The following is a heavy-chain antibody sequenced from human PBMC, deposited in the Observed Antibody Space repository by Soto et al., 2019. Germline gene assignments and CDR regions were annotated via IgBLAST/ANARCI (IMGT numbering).Heavy chain of an antibody. V-gene: IGHV4-31*03. CDR1: GDSLRRGFHH. Sequence: QVQLQESGSGLLKPSQTLSLDCSVSGDSLRRGFHHWSWIRQTPGKGLQLIGYIDTNGDTHYDPSLRNRMNMSIVTTESRFSLKVTSVTAADTDVYYCARGTVYYCPNDKCGFFFDHWGQGALVTV. CDR3: ARGTVYYCPNDKCGFFFDH. J-gene: IGHJ4*02. D-gene: IGHD2-8*01. CDR2: IDTNGDT.